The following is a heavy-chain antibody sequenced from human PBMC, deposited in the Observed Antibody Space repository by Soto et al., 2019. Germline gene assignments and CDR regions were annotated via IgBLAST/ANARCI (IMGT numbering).Heavy chain of an antibody. CDR2: ISYDGSNK. CDR3: AKDQVTMKLGGTDY. V-gene: IGHV3-30*18. D-gene: IGHD3-3*01. J-gene: IGHJ4*02. Sequence: GGSLRLSCAASGFTFSSYGMHWVRQAPGKGLEWVAVISYDGSNKYYADSVKGRFTISRDNSKNTLYLQMNSLRAEDTAVYYCAKDQVTMKLGGTDYWGQGTLVTVSS. CDR1: GFTFSSYG.